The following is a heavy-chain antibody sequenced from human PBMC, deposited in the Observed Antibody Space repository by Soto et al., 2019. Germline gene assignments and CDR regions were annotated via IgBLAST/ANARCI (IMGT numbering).Heavy chain of an antibody. CDR3: ARSWFGHQVHWFDF. J-gene: IGHJ5*01. CDR1: GGSISSGGYY. Sequence: PSDTLSLTCTVSGGSISSGGYYWSWIRLHPGKGLEWIGYIYYSGSTYYNPSLKSRVTISVDTSKNQFSLKLSSVTLEDTAVYYCARSWFGHQVHWFDFWGQGTLVTVSS. V-gene: IGHV4-31*03. CDR2: IYYSGST. D-gene: IGHD3-16*01.